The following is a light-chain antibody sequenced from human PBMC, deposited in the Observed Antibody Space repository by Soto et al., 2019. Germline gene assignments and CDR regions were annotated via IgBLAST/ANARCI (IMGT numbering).Light chain of an antibody. CDR2: GAS. V-gene: IGKV3-20*01. CDR1: QSVSNNY. Sequence: EIVLTQSPGTLSLSPGERATLSCRASQSVSNNYLAWYQQKPGQAPRLLIYGASNRATGIPDRFSGSGSGTDFTLTISRLEPEDFAVYYCQQYHNSPLTFGQGTKVDIK. J-gene: IGKJ1*01. CDR3: QQYHNSPLT.